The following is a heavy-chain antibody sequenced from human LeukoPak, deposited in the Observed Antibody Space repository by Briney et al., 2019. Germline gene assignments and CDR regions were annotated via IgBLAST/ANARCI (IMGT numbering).Heavy chain of an antibody. J-gene: IGHJ4*02. CDR3: ATPCDYDYVWGSYRYTRGRDCDY. D-gene: IGHD3-16*02. Sequence: GGSLRLSCAASGFIFSSYSMNWVRQAPGKGLEWVSSISSSSSYIYYADSVKGRFTISRDNAKNSLYLQMNSLRAEDTAVYYCATPCDYDYVWGSYRYTRGRDCDYWGQGTLVTVSS. CDR2: ISSSSSYI. CDR1: GFIFSSYS. V-gene: IGHV3-21*01.